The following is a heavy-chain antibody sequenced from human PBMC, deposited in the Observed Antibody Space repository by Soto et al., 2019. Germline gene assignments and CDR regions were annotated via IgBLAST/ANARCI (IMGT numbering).Heavy chain of an antibody. V-gene: IGHV1-8*01. D-gene: IGHD2-15*01. Sequence: ASVKVSCKASGYIFSNYDINWVRQATGQGFEWLGWMNPKTGDTRYVQKLQGRVTMTRDTATSTAYVELSSLRPDDTAVYYCAGAPRTKFRLYSWGQGTLVTVYS. J-gene: IGHJ4*02. CDR2: MNPKTGDT. CDR1: GYIFSNYD. CDR3: AGAPRTKFRLYS.